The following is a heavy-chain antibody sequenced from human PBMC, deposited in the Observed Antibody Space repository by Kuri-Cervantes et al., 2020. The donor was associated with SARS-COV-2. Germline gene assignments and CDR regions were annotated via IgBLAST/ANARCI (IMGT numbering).Heavy chain of an antibody. D-gene: IGHD6-25*01. CDR1: GFTFDDYG. J-gene: IGHJ3*02. CDR2: INWNGGST. Sequence: GESLKISCAASGFTFDDYGMSWVRQAPGKGLEWVSGINWNGGSTGYADSVKGRFTISRDTAKNSLYLQMNSLRAEDTALYYCARDRSQSSENAFDIWGQGTMVTVSS. CDR3: ARDRSQSSENAFDI. V-gene: IGHV3-20*04.